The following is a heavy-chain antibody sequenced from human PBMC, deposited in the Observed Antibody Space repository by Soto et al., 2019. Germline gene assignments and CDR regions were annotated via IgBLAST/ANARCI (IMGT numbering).Heavy chain of an antibody. D-gene: IGHD3-10*01. CDR2: INHSGST. CDR3: ARDRGLKNRFDP. V-gene: IGHV4-34*01. CDR1: GGSFSGYY. J-gene: IGHJ5*02. Sequence: ETLSLTCAVYGGSFSGYYWSWIRQPPGKGLEWIGEINHSGSTNYNPSLKSRVTISVDTSKNQFSLKLSSVTAADTAVYYCARDRGLKNRFDPWGQGTLVTVS.